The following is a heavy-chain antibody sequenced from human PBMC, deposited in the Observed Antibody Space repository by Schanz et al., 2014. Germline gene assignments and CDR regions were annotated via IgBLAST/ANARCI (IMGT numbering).Heavy chain of an antibody. Sequence: QVQLVQSGAEVKKPGASVKVSCKASGYTFTSDSMHWVRQAPGQGLEWMGMINPSGGSTTYAQKFQGRVTMTRDTSTSTVYMELSSLRSEDTAVYYCARDGVDAAAGGNYWGHGTLVNVSS. V-gene: IGHV1-46*03. CDR2: INPSGGST. J-gene: IGHJ4*01. CDR3: ARDGVDAAAGGNY. D-gene: IGHD6-13*01. CDR1: GYTFTSDS.